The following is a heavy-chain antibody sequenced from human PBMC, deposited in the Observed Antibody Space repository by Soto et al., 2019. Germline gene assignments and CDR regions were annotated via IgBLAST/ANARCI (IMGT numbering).Heavy chain of an antibody. V-gene: IGHV1-69*01. CDR1: GGTFSSYA. CDR2: IIPIFGTA. CDR3: ARLSNYISDFDY. J-gene: IGHJ4*02. Sequence: QVQLVQSGAEVTKPGSSVKVSCKASGGTFSSYAISWVRQAPGQGLEWMGGIIPIFGTANYAQKFQGRVTITADESTSAAYMELSSLRSEDTAVYYCARLSNYISDFDYWGQGTLVTVSS. D-gene: IGHD4-4*01.